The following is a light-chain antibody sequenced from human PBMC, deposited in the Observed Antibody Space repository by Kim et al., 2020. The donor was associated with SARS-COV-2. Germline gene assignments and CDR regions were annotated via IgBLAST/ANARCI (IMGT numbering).Light chain of an antibody. CDR3: QQRSNWPPGYS. V-gene: IGKV3-11*01. J-gene: IGKJ2*03. Sequence: EIVLTQSAATLSLSPGERATLSCRASQSVSSYLAWYQQKPGQAPRLLIYDASNRATGIPARFSGSGSGTDFTLTISSLEPEDFAVYYCQQRSNWPPGYSFGQGTKLEI. CDR2: DAS. CDR1: QSVSSY.